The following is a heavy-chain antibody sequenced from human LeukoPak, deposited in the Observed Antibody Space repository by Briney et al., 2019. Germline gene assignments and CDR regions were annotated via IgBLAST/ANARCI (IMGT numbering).Heavy chain of an antibody. J-gene: IGHJ4*02. Sequence: PSETLSLTCSVSGGSISSTGYYWGWIRQPPGKGLEWIGSIYYSGSAYYNPSLKSRVTISVDTSKSQFSLKLSSVTAADTAVYYCAGMTIWGSYLDYWGQGTLVTVSS. V-gene: IGHV4-39*01. CDR3: AGMTIWGSYLDY. CDR2: IYYSGSA. D-gene: IGHD3-16*02. CDR1: GGSISSTGYY.